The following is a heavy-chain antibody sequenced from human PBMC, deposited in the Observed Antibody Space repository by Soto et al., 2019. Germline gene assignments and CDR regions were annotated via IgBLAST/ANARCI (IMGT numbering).Heavy chain of an antibody. CDR2: VSGYNGET. J-gene: IGHJ6*02. V-gene: IGHV1-18*01. D-gene: IGHD2-8*01. CDR1: GYTFSRYG. Sequence: QGQLVQSGPEVKKPGASVKVSCKASGYTFSRYGISWVRQAPEQGLEWMGWVSGYNGETKYAPKVQGRVTMTIDTSTYTAYMELRSLTSDDTAIYYCAKNGQPPYYYYGMDVWGQGTTVTVSS. CDR3: AKNGQPPYYYYGMDV.